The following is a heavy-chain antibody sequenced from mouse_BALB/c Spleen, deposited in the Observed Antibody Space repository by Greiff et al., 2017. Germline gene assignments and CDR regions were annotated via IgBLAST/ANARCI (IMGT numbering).Heavy chain of an antibody. CDR2: IWGDGST. J-gene: IGHJ1*01. CDR1: GFSLTGYG. CDR3: AREDTTVGGYFDV. D-gene: IGHD1-1*01. Sequence: VKLMESGPGLVAPSQSLSITCTVSGFSLTGYGVNWVRQPPGKGLEWLGMIWGDGSTDYNSALKSRLSISKDNSKSQVFLKMNSLQTDDTARYYCAREDTTVGGYFDVWGAGTTVTVSS. V-gene: IGHV2-6-7*01.